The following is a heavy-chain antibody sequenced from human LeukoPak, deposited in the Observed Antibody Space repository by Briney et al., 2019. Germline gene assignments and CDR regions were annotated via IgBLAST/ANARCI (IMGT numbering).Heavy chain of an antibody. CDR3: TRHDTMPGIQH. V-gene: IGHV3-73*01. CDR1: GFTFSGSA. Sequence: GGSLRLSCAASGFTFSGSAMHWVRQASGKGLEWVGRIRSKANSYATAYAASVKGRFTISRDDSKNTAYLQMNSLKTEDTAVYYCTRHDTMPGIQHRGQGTLVTVSS. J-gene: IGHJ1*01. D-gene: IGHD2-2*01. CDR2: IRSKANSYAT.